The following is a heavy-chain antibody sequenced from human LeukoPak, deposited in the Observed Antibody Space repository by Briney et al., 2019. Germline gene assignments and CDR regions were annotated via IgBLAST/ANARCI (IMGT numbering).Heavy chain of an antibody. D-gene: IGHD6-13*01. CDR1: GGSISSYY. CDR2: IYYSGST. J-gene: IGHJ4*02. V-gene: IGHV4-59*05. CDR3: ARQLYSSSWYNDY. Sequence: SETLSLTCTVSGGSISSYYWSWIRQPPGKGLEWIGSIYYSGSTYYNPSLKSRVTISVDTSKNQFSLKLSSVTAADTAVYYCARQLYSSSWYNDYWGQGTLVTVSS.